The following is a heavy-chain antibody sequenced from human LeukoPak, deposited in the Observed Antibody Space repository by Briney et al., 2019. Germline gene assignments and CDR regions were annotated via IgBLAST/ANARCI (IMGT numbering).Heavy chain of an antibody. CDR2: ISAYDGNT. D-gene: IGHD3-16*02. CDR1: GYTFTTYG. CDR3: ARVMFVLGSYHIEDY. V-gene: IGHV1-18*04. Sequence: ASVKVSCMASGYTFTTYGISWVRQAPGQGLEWMGWISAYDGNTNYAQKFQDRVTMTTDTSTSTAYMELRSLRSDDTAVYYCARVMFVLGSYHIEDYWGQGTLVTVSS. J-gene: IGHJ4*02.